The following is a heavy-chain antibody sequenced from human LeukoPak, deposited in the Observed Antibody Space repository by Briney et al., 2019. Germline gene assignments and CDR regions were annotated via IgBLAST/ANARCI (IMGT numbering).Heavy chain of an antibody. CDR3: ARRVVSYGMDV. CDR2: SLSDGSST. J-gene: IGHJ6*02. CDR1: GFTFSTYW. V-gene: IGHV3-74*01. Sequence: GGSLRLSCAASGFTFSTYWMHWVRQARAKGLVWVSRSLSDGSSTSYADSVKGRFTISRDNAKNTLYLQMNSLRAEDTAVYYCARRVVSYGMDVWGQGTTVTVSS. D-gene: IGHD3-3*01.